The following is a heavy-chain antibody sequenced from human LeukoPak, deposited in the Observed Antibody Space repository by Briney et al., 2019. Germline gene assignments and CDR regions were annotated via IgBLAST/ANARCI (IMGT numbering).Heavy chain of an antibody. J-gene: IGHJ4*02. CDR3: ARVYLERLTAGYFDH. CDR1: GFTFSSYS. D-gene: IGHD2-8*01. CDR2: ISSSSSTI. V-gene: IGHV3-48*02. Sequence: GGSLRLSCAASGFTFSSYSMNWVRQAPGKGLEWVSYISSSSSTIYYADSVKGRFTISRDNSKNTLYLQMNSLGDEDSAAYYCARVYLERLTAGYFDHWGQGTWVTVSP.